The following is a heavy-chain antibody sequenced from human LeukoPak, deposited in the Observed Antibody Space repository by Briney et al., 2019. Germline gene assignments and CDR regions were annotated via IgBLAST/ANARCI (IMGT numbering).Heavy chain of an antibody. CDR3: ARSVDDSSGYLFDY. CDR1: GFTFSSYW. J-gene: IGHJ4*02. CDR2: ISSSGSTI. D-gene: IGHD3-22*01. Sequence: GGSLRLSCAASGFTFSSYWMSWIRQAPGKGLEWVSYISSSGSTIYYADSVKGRFTISRDNAKNSLYLQMNSLRAEDTAVYYCARSVDDSSGYLFDYWGQGTLVTVSS. V-gene: IGHV3-11*01.